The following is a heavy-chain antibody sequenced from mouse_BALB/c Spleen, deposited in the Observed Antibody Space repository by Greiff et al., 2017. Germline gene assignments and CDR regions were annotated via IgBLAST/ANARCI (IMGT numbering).Heavy chain of an antibody. Sequence: VQLQQPGAELVRPGASVKLSCKASGYTFTSYWINWVKQRPGQGLEWIGNIYPSDSYTNYNQKFKDKATLTVDKSSSTAYMQLSSLTSEDSAVYFCARGELGLLAYWGQGTLVTVSA. CDR3: ARGELGLLAY. D-gene: IGHD4-1*01. V-gene: IGHV1-69*02. CDR2: IYPSDSYT. CDR1: GYTFTSYW. J-gene: IGHJ3*01.